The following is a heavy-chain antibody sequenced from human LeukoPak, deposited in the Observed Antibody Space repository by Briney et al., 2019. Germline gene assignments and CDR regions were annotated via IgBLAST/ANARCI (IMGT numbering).Heavy chain of an antibody. CDR2: IYYSGST. D-gene: IGHD6-19*01. J-gene: IGHJ4*02. CDR1: GYSISSGYY. V-gene: IGHV4-61*01. Sequence: SETLSLTCTVSGYSISSGYYWGWIRQPPGKGLEWIGYIYYSGSTNYNPSLKSRVTISVDTSKNQFSLKLSSVTAADTAVYYCARSKQWLSVREYYFDYWGQGTLVTVSS. CDR3: ARSKQWLSVREYYFDY.